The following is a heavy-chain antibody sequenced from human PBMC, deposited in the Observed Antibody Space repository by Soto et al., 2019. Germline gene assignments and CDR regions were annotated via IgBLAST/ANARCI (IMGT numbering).Heavy chain of an antibody. CDR1: GGSISSYY. J-gene: IGHJ4*02. CDR3: ARDSKDGDFDY. Sequence: SETLSLTCTVSGGSISSYYWSWIRQPPGKGLEWIGYIYYSGSTNYNPSLKSRVTISVDTSKNQFSLKLSSVTAADTAVYYCARDSKDGDFDYWAQGTLVTVYS. V-gene: IGHV4-59*01. CDR2: IYYSGST.